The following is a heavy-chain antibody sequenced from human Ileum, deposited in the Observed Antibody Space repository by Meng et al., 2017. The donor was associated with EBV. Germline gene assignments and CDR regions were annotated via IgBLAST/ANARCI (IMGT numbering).Heavy chain of an antibody. J-gene: IGHJ5*02. CDR1: GFSLTTSGVA. D-gene: IGHD3-10*01. Sequence: QITLKESGPTELKPTQTLTLPCPFPGFSLTTSGVAVGWIRQPPGKALEWLALIYWDDDKRYSPSLKSRLTIIRDTSKNQVVLTMTNMDPVDTATYYCAHSPFMVGGVITWFDPWGQGTLVTVSS. CDR2: IYWDDDK. V-gene: IGHV2-5*02. CDR3: AHSPFMVGGVITWFDP.